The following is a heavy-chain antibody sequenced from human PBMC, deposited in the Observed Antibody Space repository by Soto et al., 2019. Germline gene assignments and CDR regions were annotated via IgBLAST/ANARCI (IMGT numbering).Heavy chain of an antibody. J-gene: IGHJ4*02. CDR3: ARIPRYSFPTSDDLDS. CDR2: ITPIYPTT. CDR1: GGTFYTYT. V-gene: IGHV1-69*15. Sequence: QVQLVQSGAEVRKPGSSVQVSCKASGGTFYTYTFSWVRQAPGQGLEWMGSITPIYPTTNYAEKFQGSLTVTADGSTNTANMELNSLTSEDTAVYYCARIPRYSFPTSDDLDSWGQGTLVTVSS. D-gene: IGHD5-18*01.